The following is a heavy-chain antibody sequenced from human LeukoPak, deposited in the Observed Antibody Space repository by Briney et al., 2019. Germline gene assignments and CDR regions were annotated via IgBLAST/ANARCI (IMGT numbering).Heavy chain of an antibody. CDR3: TTDLLQYDSSGYFTIDY. Sequence: SETLSLTCAVYGGSFSGYYWSWIRQPPGKGLEWIGEINHSGSTNYNPSLKSRVTISVDTSKNQFSLKLSSVTAEDTAVYYCTTDLLQYDSSGYFTIDYWGQGTLVTVSS. CDR2: INHSGST. D-gene: IGHD3-22*01. CDR1: GGSFSGYY. J-gene: IGHJ4*02. V-gene: IGHV4-34*01.